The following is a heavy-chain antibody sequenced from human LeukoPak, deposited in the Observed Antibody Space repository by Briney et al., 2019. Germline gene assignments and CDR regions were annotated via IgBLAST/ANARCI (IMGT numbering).Heavy chain of an antibody. V-gene: IGHV4-59*12. D-gene: IGHD3-22*01. CDR1: GVSISSYY. CDR2: IYYSGST. CDR3: ARAPNYDSTKFDI. J-gene: IGHJ3*02. Sequence: PSETLSLTCAVSGVSISSYYWSWIRQPPGKGLEWIGYIYYSGSTRYNPSLKSRVTMSLDTSKNQFSLKLSSVTAADTAVYYCARAPNYDSTKFDIWGQGTTVTVSS.